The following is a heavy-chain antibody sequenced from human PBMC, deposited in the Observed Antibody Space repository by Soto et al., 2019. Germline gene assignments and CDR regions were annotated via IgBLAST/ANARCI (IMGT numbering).Heavy chain of an antibody. CDR2: ISGSGGSK. V-gene: IGHV3-23*01. CDR1: GFTFSSYA. J-gene: IGHJ5*02. CDR3: AKATTDYSKYVNWFDP. D-gene: IGHD4-4*01. Sequence: GGSLRLSCAASGFTFSSYAMSWVRQAPGKGLEWVSAISGSGGSKYYADSVKGRFTISRDNSKNTLYLQMNSLRAEDTAVYYCAKATTDYSKYVNWFDPWGQGTLVTVSS.